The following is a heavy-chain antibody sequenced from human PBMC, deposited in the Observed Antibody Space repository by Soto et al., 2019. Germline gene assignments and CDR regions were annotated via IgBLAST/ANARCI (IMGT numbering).Heavy chain of an antibody. CDR1: GFTFSNYA. J-gene: IGHJ6*02. CDR2: IPGSGGST. D-gene: IGHD3-3*01. CDR3: AKETSITIFGVVRYGMDV. Sequence: ESGGGLVQPGGSLRLSCAASGFTFSNYAMSWVRQAPGKGLEWVSGIPGSGGSTYYADSVKGRFTISRDNSKNTLSLQMNSLSAEDTAIYYCAKETSITIFGVVRYGMDVWGQGTTVTVSS. V-gene: IGHV3-23*01.